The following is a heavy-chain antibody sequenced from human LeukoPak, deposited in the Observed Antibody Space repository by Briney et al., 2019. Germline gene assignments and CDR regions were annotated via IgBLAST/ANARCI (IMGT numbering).Heavy chain of an antibody. CDR2: ISAYNGDT. J-gene: IGHJ4*02. V-gene: IGHV1-18*01. CDR1: GYTFTTFG. Sequence: ASVKVSCKASGYTFTTFGVTWVRQAPRQGLEWMGWISAYNGDTNYAQKFQGRFAMTTDTSTNTAYIELRSLRSDDTAVYYCARDHSSSSQLLDCWGQGTLVTVSS. CDR3: ARDHSSSSQLLDC. D-gene: IGHD2-2*01.